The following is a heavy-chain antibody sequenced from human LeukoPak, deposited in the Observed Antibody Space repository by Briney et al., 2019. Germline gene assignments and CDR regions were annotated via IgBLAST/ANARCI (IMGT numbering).Heavy chain of an antibody. V-gene: IGHV1-18*01. CDR2: ISAYNGNT. CDR1: GYTFTSYG. Sequence: ASVKVSCKASGYTFTSYGISWVRQAPGQGLEWMGWISAYNGNTNYAQKLQGRVTMTTDTSTSTAYMELRSLRSDDTAVYYCARYGATGTRAAPPDYWGQGTLVTVSS. CDR3: ARYGATGTRAAPPDY. J-gene: IGHJ4*02. D-gene: IGHD1-1*01.